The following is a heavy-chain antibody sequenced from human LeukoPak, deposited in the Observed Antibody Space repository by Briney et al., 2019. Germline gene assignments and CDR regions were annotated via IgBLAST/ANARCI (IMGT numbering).Heavy chain of an antibody. CDR1: GGTFSSYA. CDR3: ARGGGEQWLDLYYFDY. CDR2: IIPIFGTA. V-gene: IGHV1-69*13. D-gene: IGHD6-19*01. Sequence: GASVKVSCKASGGTFSSYAISWVRQAPGQGLEWMGGIIPIFGTANYAQKFQGRVTITADESTSTAYMELSSLRSEDTAVYYCARGGGEQWLDLYYFDYWGQGTLVTVSS. J-gene: IGHJ4*02.